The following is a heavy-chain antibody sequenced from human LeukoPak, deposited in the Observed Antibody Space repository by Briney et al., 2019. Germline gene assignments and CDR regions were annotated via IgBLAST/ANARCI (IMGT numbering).Heavy chain of an antibody. D-gene: IGHD6-19*01. CDR2: ISGSGGST. V-gene: IGHV3-23*01. CDR1: GFTFNNYA. CDR3: VKDMARGGWPLDY. Sequence: GGSLRLSCAASGFTFNNYAMTWVRQAPGKGLEWVSGISGSGGSTYYAESVQGRFTISRDNSKNTMSLQMNSLRGEDTAVYYCVKDMARGGWPLDYWGQGTLATVSS. J-gene: IGHJ4*02.